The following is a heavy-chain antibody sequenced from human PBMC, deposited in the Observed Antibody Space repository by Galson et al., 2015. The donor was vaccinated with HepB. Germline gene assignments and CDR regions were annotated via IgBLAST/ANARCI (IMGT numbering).Heavy chain of an antibody. D-gene: IGHD4-17*01. Sequence: SVKVSCKASGGTFSSYAISWVRQAPGQGLEWMGGIIPIFGTANYAQKFQGRVTITADESTSTAYMELSSLRSEDTAVYYCARISYGDYVPSPFDAFDIWGQGTMVTVSS. CDR3: ARISYGDYVPSPFDAFDI. V-gene: IGHV1-69*13. CDR1: GGTFSSYA. J-gene: IGHJ3*02. CDR2: IIPIFGTA.